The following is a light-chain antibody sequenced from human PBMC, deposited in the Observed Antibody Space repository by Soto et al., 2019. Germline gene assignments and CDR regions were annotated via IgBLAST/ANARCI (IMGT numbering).Light chain of an antibody. CDR2: EVS. J-gene: IGLJ2*01. CDR3: SSYAGNNILV. Sequence: QSALTQPPSASGSPGQSVTISCTGTSSDVGAYNYVSWYQQHPGKAPKLMIYEVSKWPSGVPDRFSGSKSGNTASLTVSGLQAEDEGDYYCSSYAGNNILVFGGGTKVTVL. V-gene: IGLV2-8*01. CDR1: SSDVGAYNY.